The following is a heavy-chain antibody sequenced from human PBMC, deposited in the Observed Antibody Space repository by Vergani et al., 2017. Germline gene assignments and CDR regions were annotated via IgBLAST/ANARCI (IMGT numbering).Heavy chain of an antibody. CDR1: GGSLTSYH. Sequence: QVQLQQWGGGLLKPSETLSLTCVVNGGSLTSYHWTWIRQSPGEGLEWVGDIDHTGRPDYNPPLKSRLTMSVDKSRNQFPLTLNSVTATDTAIYFCARVNTETDGHLYYDYYMDVWGQGTAVTVS. CDR2: IDHTGRP. D-gene: IGHD4-11*01. V-gene: IGHV4-34*01. J-gene: IGHJ6*03. CDR3: ARVNTETDGHLYYDYYMDV.